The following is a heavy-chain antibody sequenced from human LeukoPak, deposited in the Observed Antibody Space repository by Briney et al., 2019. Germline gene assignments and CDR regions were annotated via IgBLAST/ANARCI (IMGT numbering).Heavy chain of an antibody. V-gene: IGHV1-18*01. J-gene: IGHJ4*02. D-gene: IGHD3-22*01. Sequence: ASVKVSCKASGYTFTSYGISWVRQAPGQGLEWMGWISAYNGNTNYAQKLQGRVTRTTDTSTSTAYMELRSLRSDQTAVYYCPIRDSSGYLLFYYWGQGSLVTVSS. CDR1: GYTFTSYG. CDR2: ISAYNGNT. CDR3: PIRDSSGYLLFYY.